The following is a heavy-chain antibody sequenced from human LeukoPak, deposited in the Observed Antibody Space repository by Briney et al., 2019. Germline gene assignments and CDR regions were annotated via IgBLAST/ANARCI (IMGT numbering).Heavy chain of an antibody. Sequence: SETLSLTCTVSGGSISSYYWSWIRQPPGKGLEWIGYIYYSGSTNYNPSLKSRVTISVDTSKNQFSLKLSSVTAADTAVYYCARTHGYSSGRPGAFDIWGQGTMVTVSS. J-gene: IGHJ3*02. D-gene: IGHD6-19*01. CDR2: IYYSGST. V-gene: IGHV4-59*08. CDR1: GGSISSYY. CDR3: ARTHGYSSGRPGAFDI.